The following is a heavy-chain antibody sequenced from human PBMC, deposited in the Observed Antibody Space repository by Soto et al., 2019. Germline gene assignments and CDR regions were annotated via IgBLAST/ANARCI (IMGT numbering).Heavy chain of an antibody. CDR2: ISRDGTTI. Sequence: PGGSLRLSCAASGFTFSTYSLNWVRQAPGEGLEWVSYISRDGTTIYYADSVRGRLTISRDNAKDSLYLQLSSLRAEDTAVYYCARDHNWAFDYWGQGTLVTVSS. D-gene: IGHD3-16*01. CDR1: GFTFSTYS. CDR3: ARDHNWAFDY. J-gene: IGHJ4*02. V-gene: IGHV3-48*01.